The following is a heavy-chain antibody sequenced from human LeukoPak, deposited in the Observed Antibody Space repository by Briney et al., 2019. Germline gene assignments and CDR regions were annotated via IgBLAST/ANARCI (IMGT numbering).Heavy chain of an antibody. J-gene: IGHJ4*02. V-gene: IGHV3-74*01. D-gene: IGHD3-22*01. Sequence: PGGSLRLSCAASGFTFSSYWMHWVRQAPGKGLVRVSRINSDGSSTSYADSVKGRFTISRDNAKNTLYLQMNSLRAEDTAVYYCARDLGPYYYDSSGYYYGYWGQGTLVTVSS. CDR1: GFTFSSYW. CDR3: ARDLGPYYYDSSGYYYGY. CDR2: INSDGSST.